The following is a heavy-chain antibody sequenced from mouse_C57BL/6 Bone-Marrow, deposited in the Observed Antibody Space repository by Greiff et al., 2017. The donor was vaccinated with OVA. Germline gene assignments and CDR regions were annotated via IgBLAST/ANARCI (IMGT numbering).Heavy chain of an antibody. CDR1: GFTFSDYG. V-gene: IGHV5-15*01. CDR2: ISNLAYST. CDR3: GRAGRGRLGWFAD. J-gene: IGHJ3*01. Sequence: DVQLLQSGGGLVQPGGSLKLSCAASGFTFSDYGMAWVRQAPRKGPEWVAFISNLAYSTYYADTVTGRFTISRENAKNTLYLEVRSLRSEDTAMYYCGRAGRGRLGWFADWGQGTLVTVSA. D-gene: IGHD3-3*01.